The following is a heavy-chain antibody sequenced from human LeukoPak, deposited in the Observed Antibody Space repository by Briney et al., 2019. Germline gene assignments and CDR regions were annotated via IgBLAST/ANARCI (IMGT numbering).Heavy chain of an antibody. CDR2: IRSKAYGGTT. CDR1: GFTFGDYA. CDR3: TRDYGDYKGDY. D-gene: IGHD4-17*01. J-gene: IGHJ4*02. Sequence: TGGSLRLSSTGSGFTFGDYAVIWVRQAPGRGLEWVGFIRSKAYGGTTEYAASVKGRFTISRDDSKSIAYLQMDSLKTEDTAVYYCTRDYGDYKGDYWGQGTLVTVSS. V-gene: IGHV3-49*04.